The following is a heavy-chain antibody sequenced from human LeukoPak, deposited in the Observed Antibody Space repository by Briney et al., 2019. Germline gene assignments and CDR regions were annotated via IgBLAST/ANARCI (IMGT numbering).Heavy chain of an antibody. J-gene: IGHJ5*02. CDR3: GHRRKDIPMVRIWFDP. V-gene: IGHV2-5*01. CDR1: GFSSTTSGGG. CDR2: IYWNDEK. Sequence: SGPTLVNPQPTLTLTCTFSGFSSTTSGGGVGWIRQPPGKALQWLALIYWNDEKWYRPSLKSRLTVTKDTSKNLVVLTITNMDPVDTATYYCGHRRKDIPMVRIWFDPWGQGTLVTVSS. D-gene: IGHD5-18*01.